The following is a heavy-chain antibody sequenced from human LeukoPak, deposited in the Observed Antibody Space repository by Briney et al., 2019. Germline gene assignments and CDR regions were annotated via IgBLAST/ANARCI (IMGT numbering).Heavy chain of an antibody. CDR3: ARDLTGTTAFDY. D-gene: IGHD1-7*01. Sequence: GRSLRLSCAASGFTFSSYAMHWVRQAPGKGLEWVAVISYDGSNKYYADSVKGRFTISRDNSKNTPYLQMNSLRAEDTAVYYCARDLTGTTAFDYWGQGTLVTVSS. CDR1: GFTFSSYA. J-gene: IGHJ4*02. V-gene: IGHV3-30*01. CDR2: ISYDGSNK.